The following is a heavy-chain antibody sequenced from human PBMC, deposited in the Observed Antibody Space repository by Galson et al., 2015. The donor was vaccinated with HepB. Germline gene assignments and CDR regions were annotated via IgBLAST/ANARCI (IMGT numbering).Heavy chain of an antibody. Sequence: CKASGGTFSSYAISWVRQAPGQGLEWMGGIIPIFGTANYAQKFQGRVTITADESTSTAYMELSSLRSEDTAVYYCARDQGGYNYFDYWGQGTLVTVSS. D-gene: IGHD5-12*01. V-gene: IGHV1-69*01. CDR2: IIPIFGTA. CDR3: ARDQGGYNYFDY. J-gene: IGHJ4*02. CDR1: GGTFSSYA.